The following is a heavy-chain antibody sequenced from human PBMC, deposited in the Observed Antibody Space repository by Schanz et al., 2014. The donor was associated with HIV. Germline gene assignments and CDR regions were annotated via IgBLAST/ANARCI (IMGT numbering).Heavy chain of an antibody. D-gene: IGHD6-19*01. CDR1: GLTFSSSI. CDR3: AREGESSGRAGLFDL. CDR2: KSHDGFSK. Sequence: QVQLVESGGGVVQPGRSLRLSCTASGLTFSSSIMHWVRQAPGKGREWVAGKSHDGFSKYFADSVKGRFAISREDSKNTVHLQMDSLRPEDTAVYYCAREGESSGRAGLFDLWGQGAMVTVSS. J-gene: IGHJ3*01. V-gene: IGHV3-30*09.